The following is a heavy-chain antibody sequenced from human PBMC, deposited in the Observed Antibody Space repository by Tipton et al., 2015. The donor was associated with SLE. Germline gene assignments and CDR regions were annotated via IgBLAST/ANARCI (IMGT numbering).Heavy chain of an antibody. CDR3: ARDLPLGGEFDY. CDR2: IWYDGSNK. J-gene: IGHJ4*02. Sequence: SLRLSCAASGFTFSIYGMHWVRQAPGKGLEWVAVIWYDGSNKYYADSVKGRFTISRDNSKNTLYLLMNSLRAEDTAVYYCARDLPLGGEFDYWGQGTLVTVSS. CDR1: GFTFSIYG. V-gene: IGHV3-33*01. D-gene: IGHD3-16*01.